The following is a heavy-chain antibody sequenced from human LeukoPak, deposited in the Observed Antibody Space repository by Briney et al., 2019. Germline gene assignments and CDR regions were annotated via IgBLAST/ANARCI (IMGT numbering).Heavy chain of an antibody. Sequence: GGSLRLSCAASGFTFSSYRMNWVRQAPGKGLEWVSSISSSSSYIYYADSVKGRFTISRDNAKNSLYLQMNSLRAEDTAVYYCARLYCSSTSCQSCFDSWGQGTLVTVSS. CDR1: GFTFSSYR. CDR3: ARLYCSSTSCQSCFDS. D-gene: IGHD2-2*01. CDR2: ISSSSSYI. J-gene: IGHJ4*02. V-gene: IGHV3-21*01.